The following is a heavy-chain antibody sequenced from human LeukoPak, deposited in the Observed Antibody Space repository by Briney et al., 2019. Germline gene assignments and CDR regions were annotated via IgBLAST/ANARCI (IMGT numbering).Heavy chain of an antibody. J-gene: IGHJ4*02. CDR2: ISPYNDNT. V-gene: IGHV1-18*01. CDR3: ARVATIWGSHRYFDY. CDR1: GGTFSSYA. Sequence: ASVKVSCKASGGTFSSYAISWVRQAPGQGLEWMGRISPYNDNTDLAQNLQGRVTMTTDTSTSTAYMELRGLTSDDTAVFFCARVATIWGSHRYFDYWGQGTLVTVSS. D-gene: IGHD3-16*02.